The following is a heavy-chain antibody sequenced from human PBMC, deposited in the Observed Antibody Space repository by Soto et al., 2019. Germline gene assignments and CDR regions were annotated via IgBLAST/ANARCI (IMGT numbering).Heavy chain of an antibody. V-gene: IGHV1-2*04. Sequence: ASVKVSCKTSGYSFTDYKLHWVRQAPGQGLEWMGWVDPNGGGSNSAQKFQGSVTMTWDTSITTAYLDLTRLTTNDTATYFCATGVDYGDFEGFDFWGKGTLVTASS. J-gene: IGHJ4*02. D-gene: IGHD4-17*01. CDR2: VDPNGGGS. CDR1: GYSFTDYK. CDR3: ATGVDYGDFEGFDF.